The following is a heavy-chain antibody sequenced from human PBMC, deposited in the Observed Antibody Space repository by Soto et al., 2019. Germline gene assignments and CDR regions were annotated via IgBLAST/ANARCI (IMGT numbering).Heavy chain of an antibody. CDR3: ARWGSGY. V-gene: IGHV1-69*08. Sequence: QVHLVQSGAEVKKPGSSVKVSCKASGGTFSSYTISWVRQAPGHGLEWMGRITPILGTVNYAQEFQGRVTITADKSTSTAYMELSSLTSEYTAVYYCARWGSGYWGQGTLVTVSS. D-gene: IGHD2-15*01. CDR2: ITPILGTV. CDR1: GGTFSSYT. J-gene: IGHJ4*02.